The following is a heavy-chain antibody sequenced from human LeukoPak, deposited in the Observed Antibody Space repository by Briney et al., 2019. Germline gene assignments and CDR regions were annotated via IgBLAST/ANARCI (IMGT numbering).Heavy chain of an antibody. D-gene: IGHD3-22*01. CDR2: RQPGNVS. J-gene: IGHJ4*02. CDR1: GFGVSSNH. Sequence: GGSLRLSCAVSGFGVSSNHVAWVRQAPGKGLEWVSVRQPGNVSYYADSVKGRFTTSADTSKNTLYLQMNNLRSEDTPLYYCARERDYDTYFDYWGQGTLVTVSS. CDR3: ARERDYDTYFDY. V-gene: IGHV3-53*01.